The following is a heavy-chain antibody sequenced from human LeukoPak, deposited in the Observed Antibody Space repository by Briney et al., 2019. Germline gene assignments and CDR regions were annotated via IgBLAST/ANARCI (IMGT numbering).Heavy chain of an antibody. CDR2: ISYDGSNK. J-gene: IGHJ4*02. CDR3: AKPRLYDILTGYYDY. Sequence: PGGSLRLSCAASGFTFSSYGMHWVRQAPGEGLEWVAVISYDGSNKYYADSVKGRFTISRGNSKNTLYLQMNSLRAEDTAVYYCAKPRLYDILTGYYDYWGQGTLVTVSS. CDR1: GFTFSSYG. D-gene: IGHD3-9*01. V-gene: IGHV3-30*18.